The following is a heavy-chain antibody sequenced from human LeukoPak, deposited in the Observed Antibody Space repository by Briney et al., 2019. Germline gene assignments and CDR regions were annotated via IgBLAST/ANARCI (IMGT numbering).Heavy chain of an antibody. J-gene: IGHJ4*02. Sequence: PSQTLSLTCTVSGGSISSGGYYWSWIRQHPGKGPEWIGYIYYGGSTYYNPSLKSRVTISVDTSKNQFSLKLSSVTAADTAVYYCARYLGSGWYGLIITPYEAGGFDYWGQGTLVTVSS. D-gene: IGHD6-19*01. CDR1: GGSISSGGYY. V-gene: IGHV4-31*03. CDR3: ARYLGSGWYGLIITPYEAGGFDY. CDR2: IYYGGST.